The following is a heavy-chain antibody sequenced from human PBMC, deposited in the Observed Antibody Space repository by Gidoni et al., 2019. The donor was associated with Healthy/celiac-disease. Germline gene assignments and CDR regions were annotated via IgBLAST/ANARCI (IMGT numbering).Heavy chain of an antibody. CDR2: IKQDGSEK. CDR1: GFPFRSYW. V-gene: IGHV3-7*03. Sequence: EVQLVESGGGLVQPGGSLRLSCAASGFPFRSYWMSWVRQAPGKGLEWVANIKQDGSEKYYVDSVKGRFTISRDNAKNSLYLQMNSLRAEDTAVYYCAREITMIVRDAFDIWGQGTMVTVSS. CDR3: AREITMIVRDAFDI. J-gene: IGHJ3*02. D-gene: IGHD3-22*01.